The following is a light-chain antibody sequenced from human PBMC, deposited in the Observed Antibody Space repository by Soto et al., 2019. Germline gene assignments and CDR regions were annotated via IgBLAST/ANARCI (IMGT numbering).Light chain of an antibody. V-gene: IGKV1-6*01. J-gene: IGKJ1*01. Sequence: AIQMTQSPSSLSASVGDRVTITCRASQGIRNDLGWYQQKPGKAPKLLIYAASSLQSGVPSRFSGSGSGTDFTLTIISLHPEDFATYYCLQDYNYPWTFGQGNKVEIK. CDR2: AAS. CDR1: QGIRND. CDR3: LQDYNYPWT.